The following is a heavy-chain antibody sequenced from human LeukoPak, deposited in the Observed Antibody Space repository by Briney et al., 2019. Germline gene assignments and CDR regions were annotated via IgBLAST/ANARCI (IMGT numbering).Heavy chain of an antibody. Sequence: SETLSLTCTVSGGSISNSISSYYWSWIRQPPGKGLEWIGYISYSGSTTHYNPSLKSRVTISVDTSKNQFSLKLSSVTAADTAVYYCARVVAMASHFDYWGQGTLVTVSS. CDR2: ISYSGST. CDR1: GGSISNSISSYY. J-gene: IGHJ4*02. D-gene: IGHD2-15*01. CDR3: ARVVAMASHFDY. V-gene: IGHV4-61*05.